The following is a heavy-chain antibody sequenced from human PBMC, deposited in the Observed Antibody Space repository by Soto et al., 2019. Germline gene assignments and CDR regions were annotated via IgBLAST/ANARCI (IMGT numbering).Heavy chain of an antibody. Sequence: QVQLVQSGAEVKKPGASXKVSCKASGYTFTXXXXXXXXQXPGQGLEWMGIINPSGGSTSYAQKFQGRVTMTRDTSTSTVYMELSSLRSEDTAVFYCARDNDYWGQGTLVTVSS. CDR3: ARDNDY. V-gene: IGHV1-46*01. J-gene: IGHJ4*02. CDR1: GYTFTXXX. CDR2: INPSGGST.